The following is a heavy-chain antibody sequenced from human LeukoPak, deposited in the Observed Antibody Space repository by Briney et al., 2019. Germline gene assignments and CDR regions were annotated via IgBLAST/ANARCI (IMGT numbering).Heavy chain of an antibody. CDR2: INHNGNVN. CDR3: ARGGGLDV. Sequence: GGSLRLSCAASGFTFSSYWMNWARQAPGKGLEWVASINHNGNVNYYVDSVKGRFTISRDNAMNSLYLQMSNLRAEDTAVYFCARGGGLDVWGQGATVTVSS. CDR1: GFTFSSYW. J-gene: IGHJ6*02. V-gene: IGHV3-7*03. D-gene: IGHD3-16*01.